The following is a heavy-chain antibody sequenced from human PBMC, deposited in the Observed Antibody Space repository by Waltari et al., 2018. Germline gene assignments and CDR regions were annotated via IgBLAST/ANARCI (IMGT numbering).Heavy chain of an antibody. CDR3: ARGGGYSGYDYYFDY. Sequence: QVQLQESGPGLVKPSQTLSLTCTVSGGSHSSCGYSRGWIRQPPGKGLEWIGYNYYSGSTYYNPSLKSRVTISVDTSKNQFSLKLSSVTAPDTAVYYCARGGGYSGYDYYFDYWGQGTLVTVSS. J-gene: IGHJ4*02. D-gene: IGHD5-12*01. CDR1: GGSHSSCGYS. V-gene: IGHV4-31*03. CDR2: NYYSGST.